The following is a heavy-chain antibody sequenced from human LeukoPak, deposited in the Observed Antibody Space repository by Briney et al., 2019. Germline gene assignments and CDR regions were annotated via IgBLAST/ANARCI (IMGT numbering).Heavy chain of an antibody. D-gene: IGHD6-13*01. Sequence: PGRSLRLSCAASGFTFDDYAMHWVRQAPGKGLEWVSGISWNSGSIGYADSVKGRFTISRDNAKNSLYLQMNSPRAEDTALYYCAKGGAGSWFDPWGQGTLVTVSS. J-gene: IGHJ5*02. V-gene: IGHV3-9*01. CDR1: GFTFDDYA. CDR2: ISWNSGSI. CDR3: AKGGAGSWFDP.